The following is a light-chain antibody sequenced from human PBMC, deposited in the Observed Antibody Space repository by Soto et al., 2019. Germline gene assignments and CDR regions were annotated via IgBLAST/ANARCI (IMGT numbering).Light chain of an antibody. Sequence: QSALTPPPSVSGAPGQPGTISCTASDSNIGEWNDVHWYQHLPGTAPKLLIFANTNRSSGVPDRFSRSKSGVSASLTSPGLQADDEADHYCPAYDRILIVPVFGGGTQLTV. CDR3: PAYDRILIVPV. CDR1: DSNIGEWND. J-gene: IGLJ7*01. V-gene: IGLV1-40*03. CDR2: ANT.